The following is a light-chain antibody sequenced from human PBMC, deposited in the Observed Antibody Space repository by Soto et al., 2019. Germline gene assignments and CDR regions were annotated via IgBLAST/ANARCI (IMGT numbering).Light chain of an antibody. Sequence: PQSSLYESAGDRVTITCRASQGISTYLNWYQQKPGKAPKLLIYAASSLQSGVPSRFSGSGSETDFTLTISSLQPEDFETYSVRRRYSTTWTFVQGTHVDIK. CDR2: AAS. J-gene: IGKJ1*01. CDR1: QGISTY. CDR3: RRRYSTTWT. V-gene: IGKV1-39*01.